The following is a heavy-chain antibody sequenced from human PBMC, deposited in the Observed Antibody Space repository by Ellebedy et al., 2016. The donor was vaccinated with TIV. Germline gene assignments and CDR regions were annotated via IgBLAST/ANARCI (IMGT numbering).Heavy chain of an antibody. D-gene: IGHD5-12*01. J-gene: IGHJ6*02. CDR3: AKTSVDKGNHYYNGMDV. CDR1: GFTFSSYA. CDR2: VSGSGGST. Sequence: GESLKISCAASGFTFSSYAMSWVRQAPGKGLEWVSGVSGSGGSTYCADSVKGRFTISRDNSKNTLDLQMNSLRAEDTAVYYCAKTSVDKGNHYYNGMDVWGQGPRSPSP. V-gene: IGHV3-23*01.